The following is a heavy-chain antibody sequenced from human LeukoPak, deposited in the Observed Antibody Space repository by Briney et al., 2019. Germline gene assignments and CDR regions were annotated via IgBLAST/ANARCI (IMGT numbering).Heavy chain of an antibody. Sequence: ASVKVSCKASGYTFTSYVISWVRQAPGQGLEWMGWISPSNGNTNYAQKLQGRVTMTTDTSTSTAYMEVRSLRSDDTAVYYCARGAKDYYDSSGYGPIDYWGQGTLVTVSS. CDR2: ISPSNGNT. CDR1: GYTFTSYV. D-gene: IGHD3-22*01. CDR3: ARGAKDYYDSSGYGPIDY. V-gene: IGHV1-18*01. J-gene: IGHJ4*02.